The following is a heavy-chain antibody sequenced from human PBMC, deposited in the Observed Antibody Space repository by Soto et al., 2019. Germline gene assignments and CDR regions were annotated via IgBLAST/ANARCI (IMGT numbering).Heavy chain of an antibody. V-gene: IGHV4-31*03. J-gene: IGHJ5*02. CDR2: IYYSGST. Sequence: QVQLQESGPGLVKPSQTLSLTCTVSGGSISSGGYYWSWFRQHPGQGLEWIGYIYYSGSTYYNPSLKIRVTISVDTSKNQFSLKLSSVTAADTAVYYCARERLKGGDWTPQGWFDPWGQGTLVTVSS. CDR3: ARERLKGGDWTPQGWFDP. D-gene: IGHD2-21*02. CDR1: GGSISSGGYY.